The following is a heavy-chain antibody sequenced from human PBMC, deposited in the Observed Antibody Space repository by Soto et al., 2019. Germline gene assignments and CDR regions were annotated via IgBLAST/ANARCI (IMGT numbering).Heavy chain of an antibody. J-gene: IGHJ6*02. CDR3: ARGGYASCYYHYAMDL. CDR2: IGSDGDT. V-gene: IGHV3-13*01. D-gene: IGHD1-1*01. CDR1: GFTFSSYY. Sequence: EVQLVESGGGLVQPGGSLRLSCAASGFTFSSYYMHWLRQTPGKGLEWVSAIGSDGDTYYLGSVKGRCNISRNNAKASLYLHLNSLRPGDTAVYFCARGGYASCYYHYAMDLWGQGTTVTVSS.